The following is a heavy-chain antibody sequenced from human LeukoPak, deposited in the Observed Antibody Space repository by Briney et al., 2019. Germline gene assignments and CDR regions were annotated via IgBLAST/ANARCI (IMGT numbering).Heavy chain of an antibody. CDR3: AKGSSFYYDTSGYLY. J-gene: IGHJ4*02. V-gene: IGHV3-23*01. CDR2: ISGSGGST. D-gene: IGHD3-22*01. CDR1: GFTFSSYA. Sequence: GGSLRLSCAASGFTFSSYAMSWVRQAPGKGLEWVSAISGSGGSTYYADSVKGRFTISRDNSRNTLYLQMNSLRAEDTAVYYCAKGSSFYYDTSGYLYWGQGTLVTVSS.